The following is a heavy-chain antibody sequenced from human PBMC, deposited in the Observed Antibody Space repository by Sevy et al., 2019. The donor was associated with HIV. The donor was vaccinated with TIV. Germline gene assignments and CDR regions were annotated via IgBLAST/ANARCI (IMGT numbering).Heavy chain of an antibody. D-gene: IGHD3-3*01. CDR2: ISGSSGTI. CDR3: ARVLQYYDLYYCDY. Sequence: GGSLRLSCAASGFTFSTYSMNWVRQAPGRGLEWLSYISGSSGTIYYADSVKGRFTISRDNAKNSLFLQMNTLRAEDTAVYHCARVLQYYDLYYCDYWGQGTLVTVSS. J-gene: IGHJ4*02. V-gene: IGHV3-48*01. CDR1: GFTFSTYS.